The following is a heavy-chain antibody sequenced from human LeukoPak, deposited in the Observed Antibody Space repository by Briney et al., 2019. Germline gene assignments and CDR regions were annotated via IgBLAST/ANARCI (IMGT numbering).Heavy chain of an antibody. J-gene: IGHJ4*02. Sequence: PWGSLRLSCVASGFTFSNYAMSWVRQAPGKGLEWVSSISDGGGGTYYADSVKGRFTISRDNSKNTLYLLMNSLRAEDTAIYYCANRGEYYFDYWGQGTLVTVSS. CDR1: GFTFSNYA. V-gene: IGHV3-23*01. D-gene: IGHD3-10*01. CDR2: ISDGGGGT. CDR3: ANRGEYYFDY.